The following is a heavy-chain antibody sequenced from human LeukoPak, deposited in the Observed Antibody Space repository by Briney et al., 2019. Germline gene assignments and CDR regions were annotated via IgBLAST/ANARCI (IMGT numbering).Heavy chain of an antibody. CDR2: IYYSGST. CDR1: GGSISSGDYY. J-gene: IGHJ4*02. D-gene: IGHD3-16*02. Sequence: PSQTLSLTCTVSGGSISSGDYYWSWIRQPPGKGLEWIGYIYYSGSTYYNPSLKSRVTISVDTSKNQFSLKLSSVTAADTAVYYCARDIRDYVWGSYRYLPSTFDYWGQGTLVTVSS. CDR3: ARDIRDYVWGSYRYLPSTFDY. V-gene: IGHV4-30-4*01.